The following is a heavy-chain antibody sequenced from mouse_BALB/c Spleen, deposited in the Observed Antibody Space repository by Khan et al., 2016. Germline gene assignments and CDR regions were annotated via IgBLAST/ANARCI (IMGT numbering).Heavy chain of an antibody. Sequence: QVQLKESGAELAKPGASVKMSCKASGYTFTSYWMHWVKQRPGQGLEWIGYINPSTGYTEYNQKFKDKATLTADKSSSTAYMQLSSLTSEDSAVYYSASQASSGPWFAYWGQGTLVTVSA. CDR3: ASQASSGPWFAY. J-gene: IGHJ3*01. D-gene: IGHD3-1*01. CDR2: INPSTGYT. CDR1: GYTFTSYW. V-gene: IGHV1-7*01.